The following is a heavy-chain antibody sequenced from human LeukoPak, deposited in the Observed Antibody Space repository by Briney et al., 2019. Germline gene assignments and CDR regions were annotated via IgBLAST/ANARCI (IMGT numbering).Heavy chain of an antibody. J-gene: IGHJ4*02. V-gene: IGHV4-39*01. Sequence: SETLTLTCTVSSDSKITSSYWWGWIRQPPGEGLEWIESIHDSGRTHYSPSLKSRVTLSVDTSRNQFSLKLSSVNAADTAVCYCARQRGLGLWYFDYWGRGTLVTVSS. CDR1: SDSKITSSYW. CDR3: ARQRGLGLWYFDY. CDR2: IHDSGRT. D-gene: IGHD3-16*01.